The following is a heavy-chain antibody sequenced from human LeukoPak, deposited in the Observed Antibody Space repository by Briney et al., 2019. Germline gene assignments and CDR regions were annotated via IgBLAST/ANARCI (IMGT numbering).Heavy chain of an antibody. CDR1: GFTFSSYA. Sequence: GGSLRLSCAASGFTFSSYAMHWVRQAPGKGLEWVAVILHDGSNKYYADSVKGRFTISRDNSKNTLYLQMNSLRAEDTAVYYCARSGYCSSTSCLRSFDYWGQGTLVTVSS. V-gene: IGHV3-30-3*01. CDR3: ARSGYCSSTSCLRSFDY. J-gene: IGHJ4*02. CDR2: ILHDGSNK. D-gene: IGHD2-2*03.